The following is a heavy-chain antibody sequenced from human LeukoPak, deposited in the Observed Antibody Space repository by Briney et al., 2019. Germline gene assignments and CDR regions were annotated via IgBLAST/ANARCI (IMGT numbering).Heavy chain of an antibody. CDR3: ARDPSGLVVPAGDDY. J-gene: IGHJ4*02. D-gene: IGHD2-2*01. Sequence: PGGSLRLSCAASGFTLSSYSMNWVRQAPGKGLEWVSSISSSSSYIYYADSVKGRFTISRDNAKNSLYLQMNSLRAEDTAVYYCARDPSGLVVPAGDDYWGQGTLVTVSS. V-gene: IGHV3-21*01. CDR1: GFTLSSYS. CDR2: ISSSSSYI.